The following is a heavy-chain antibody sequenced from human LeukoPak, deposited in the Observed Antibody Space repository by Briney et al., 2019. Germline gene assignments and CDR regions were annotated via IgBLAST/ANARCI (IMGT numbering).Heavy chain of an antibody. CDR2: IYSGGST. V-gene: IGHV3-53*01. CDR1: GFTVSSNY. CDR3: ARARDDILTGYSPPYDY. Sequence: GGSLRLSCAASGFTVSSNYMSWVRQAPGKGLEWVSVIYSGGSTYYADSVKGRFTISRDNAKNSLYLQMNSLRAEDTAVYYCARARDDILTGYSPPYDYWGQGTLVTVSS. J-gene: IGHJ4*02. D-gene: IGHD3-9*01.